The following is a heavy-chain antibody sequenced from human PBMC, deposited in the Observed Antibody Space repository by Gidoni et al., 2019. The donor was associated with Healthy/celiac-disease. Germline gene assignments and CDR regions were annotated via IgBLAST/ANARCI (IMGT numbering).Heavy chain of an antibody. Sequence: QVQLVQSGAEVKTPGASVKVSCKASGYTFTSYDINWVRQATGQGLEWMGWMNPNRCNTGYAQKFQGRVTMTRNTSISTAYMELSSLRSEDTAVYYCARGRRGTMIVVDRYYFDYWGQGTLVTVSS. CDR2: MNPNRCNT. CDR3: ARGRRGTMIVVDRYYFDY. D-gene: IGHD3-22*01. CDR1: GYTFTSYD. V-gene: IGHV1-8*01. J-gene: IGHJ4*02.